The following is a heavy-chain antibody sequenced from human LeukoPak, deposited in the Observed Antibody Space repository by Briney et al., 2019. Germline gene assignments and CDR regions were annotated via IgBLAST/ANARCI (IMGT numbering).Heavy chain of an antibody. D-gene: IGHD5-12*01. J-gene: IGHJ4*02. CDR1: GFTFSDYC. Sequence: GGSLRLSCAASGFTFSDYCMNWVRQAPGKGLEWVSSISSRSTYTDYADSVKGRFTISRDNAGNSVYLQMSSLRVEDTAVYYCMDLGHSDWGQGTLVTVSS. CDR3: MDLGHSD. V-gene: IGHV3-21*01. CDR2: ISSRSTYT.